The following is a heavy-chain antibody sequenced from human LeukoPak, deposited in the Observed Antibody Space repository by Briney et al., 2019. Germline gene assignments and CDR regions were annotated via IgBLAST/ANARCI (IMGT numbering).Heavy chain of an antibody. J-gene: IGHJ4*02. V-gene: IGHV3-21*01. CDR3: ARDIFWSSPFDY. D-gene: IGHD3-3*01. Sequence: GGSLRLSCAASGFTFSSYSMNWVRQAPGKGLEWVSSISSCSSYIYYADSVKGRFTISRDNAKNSLYLQMNSLRAEDTAVYYCARDIFWSSPFDYWGQGTLVTVSS. CDR2: ISSCSSYI. CDR1: GFTFSSYS.